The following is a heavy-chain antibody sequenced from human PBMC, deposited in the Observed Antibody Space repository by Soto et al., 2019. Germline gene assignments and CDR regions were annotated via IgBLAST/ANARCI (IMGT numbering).Heavy chain of an antibody. CDR3: TRDQSGTMLF. CDR2: MNQDGSER. CDR1: GFTFSNYW. D-gene: IGHD1-7*01. V-gene: IGHV3-7*01. J-gene: IGHJ4*02. Sequence: EVQLVESGGGLVQPGGSLRLSCTASGFTFSNYWMSWVRQAPGEGLEWVANMNQDGSERYYVDSVKGRFTISRDNAKNSLYLQVSSLRAEDTAIYYCTRDQSGTMLFWGQGTLVTVSS.